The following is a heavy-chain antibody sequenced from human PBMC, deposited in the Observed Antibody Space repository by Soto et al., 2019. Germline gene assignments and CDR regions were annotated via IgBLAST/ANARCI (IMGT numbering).Heavy chain of an antibody. CDR2: ISASVGST. V-gene: IGHV3-23*01. CDR3: AKGGQSYDY. Sequence: GGSLRLSCAASGFTFSNYAMSWVRQAPGKGLEWVSAISASVGSTYYTDSVKGRCTISRDNSKNTLYLQMKSLRAEDTAVYYCAKGGQSYDYWGQGTLVTVSS. CDR1: GFTFSNYA. J-gene: IGHJ4*02. D-gene: IGHD3-10*01.